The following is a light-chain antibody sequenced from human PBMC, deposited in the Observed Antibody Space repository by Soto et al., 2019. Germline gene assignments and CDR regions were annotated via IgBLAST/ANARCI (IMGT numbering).Light chain of an antibody. Sequence: QSVLTQPPSVSAAPGQKVTICCSGSNANIGGNSVSWYQQLPAPAPKLLISDDNPRPSGIPARFSGSKSGTSATLGITGFQTGDEADYYCGSWDSSLSAYVFGTGTKVTVL. J-gene: IGLJ1*01. V-gene: IGLV1-51*01. CDR3: GSWDSSLSAYV. CDR1: NANIGGNS. CDR2: DDN.